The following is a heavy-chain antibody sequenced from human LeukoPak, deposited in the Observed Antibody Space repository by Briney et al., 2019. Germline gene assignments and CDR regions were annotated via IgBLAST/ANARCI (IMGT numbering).Heavy chain of an antibody. CDR2: ISGSGGST. D-gene: IGHD3-9*01. V-gene: IGHV3-23*01. J-gene: IGHJ4*02. Sequence: GGSLRLSCAASGFTFSSYAMSWVRQAPGKGLEWVSAISGSGGSTYYADSVKGRFTISRDNSKNTLYLQMNSLRAEDTAVYYCAKDRPDYDILTGYYAYWGQGTLVTVSS. CDR3: AKDRPDYDILTGYYAY. CDR1: GFTFSSYA.